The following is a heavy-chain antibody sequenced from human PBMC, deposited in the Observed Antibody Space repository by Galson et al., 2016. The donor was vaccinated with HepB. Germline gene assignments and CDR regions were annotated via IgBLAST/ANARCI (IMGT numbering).Heavy chain of an antibody. V-gene: IGHV4-39*01. Sequence: SETLSLTCTVSGGPISDRFYYWGWIRQPPGKGLEWIGSIYYSGNTYYNPSLKSRVTISVDTSNNQFSLKLSSVTAADTAVYYFARSGFWQQLINFDSWGQGTLVTVSS. CDR1: GGPISDRFYY. J-gene: IGHJ4*02. CDR3: ARSGFWQQLINFDS. CDR2: IYYSGNT. D-gene: IGHD6-13*01.